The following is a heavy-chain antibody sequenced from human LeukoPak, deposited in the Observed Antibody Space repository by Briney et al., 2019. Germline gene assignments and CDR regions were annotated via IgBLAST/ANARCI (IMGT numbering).Heavy chain of an antibody. CDR3: AREPHKYYDFWSGYYSRPTAFDY. CDR1: GYIFTSYG. V-gene: IGHV1-18*01. J-gene: IGHJ4*02. D-gene: IGHD3-3*01. CDR2: ISAYNGNT. Sequence: ASVRVSCKPSGYIFTSYGISGVRQAPGRRLEWMGWISAYNGNTNYAQTVQGRVTMTTDTSTSTASMELRSLRSDDTAVYYCAREPHKYYDFWSGYYSRPTAFDYWGQGTLVTVSS.